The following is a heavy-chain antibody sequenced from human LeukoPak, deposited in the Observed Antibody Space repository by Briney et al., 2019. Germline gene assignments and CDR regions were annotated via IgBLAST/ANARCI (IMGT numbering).Heavy chain of an antibody. J-gene: IGHJ4*02. CDR1: GFTFSLFA. CDR2: ISYDGKDK. V-gene: IGHV3-30*04. CDR3: AKEYTGTFSPFPSYFDN. Sequence: GGSLRLSCAASGFTFSLFAMHWVRQSPGKGLEWVAAISYDGKDKFYADSVQGRFTFSRDNSKNTLSLRMNSLRAEDTAIYYCAKEYTGTFSPFPSYFDNWGQGTLVTVSS. D-gene: IGHD1-26*01.